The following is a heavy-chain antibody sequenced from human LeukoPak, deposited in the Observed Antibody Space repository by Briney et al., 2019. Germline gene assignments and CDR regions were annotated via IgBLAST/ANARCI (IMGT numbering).Heavy chain of an antibody. CDR1: GGSIRDFY. J-gene: IGHJ4*02. V-gene: IGHV4-59*01. CDR2: TSDSGGHT. D-gene: IGHD2-21*01. Sequence: SETLSLTCTVSGGSIRDFYWNWIRQAPGKGLEWIGYTSDSGGHTDYKPSLKSRVTISADTSKNQFSLKLTSATAADTAVYYCARWHSHGRYFDYWGQGALVTVSS. CDR3: ARWHSHGRYFDY.